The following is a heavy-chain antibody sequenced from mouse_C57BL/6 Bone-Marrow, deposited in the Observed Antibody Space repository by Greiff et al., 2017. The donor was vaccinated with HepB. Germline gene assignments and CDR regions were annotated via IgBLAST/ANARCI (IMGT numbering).Heavy chain of an antibody. Sequence: EVKLVESGGGLVKPGGSLKLSCAASGFTFSDYGMHWVRQAPEKGLEWVAYISSGSSTIYYADTVKGRFTISRDNAKNTLFLQMTSLRSEDTAMYYCARQMVTTGGYYAMDYWGQGTSVTVSS. CDR3: ARQMVTTGGYYAMDY. J-gene: IGHJ4*01. D-gene: IGHD2-2*01. CDR1: GFTFSDYG. V-gene: IGHV5-17*01. CDR2: ISSGSSTI.